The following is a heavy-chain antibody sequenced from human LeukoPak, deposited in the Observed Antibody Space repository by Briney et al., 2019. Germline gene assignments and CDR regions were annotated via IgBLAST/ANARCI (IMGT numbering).Heavy chain of an antibody. V-gene: IGHV3-53*01. Sequence: PGGSLRLSCAASGFTVSNSYMSWIRQAPGKGLEWVSVIYSDGTSYYADSVKARFSISRVNSKNTLYLQMNSLRVEDTAMYYCTKTGGPWDWGQGTLVTVSS. J-gene: IGHJ4*02. CDR1: GFTVSNSY. D-gene: IGHD7-27*01. CDR2: IYSDGTS. CDR3: TKTGGPWD.